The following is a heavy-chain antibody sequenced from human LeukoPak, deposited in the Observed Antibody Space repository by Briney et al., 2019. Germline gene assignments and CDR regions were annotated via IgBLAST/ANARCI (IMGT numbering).Heavy chain of an antibody. CDR3: ARDSAADDNDFDV. CDR2: ISSSSSTI. J-gene: IGHJ3*01. CDR1: EFTFSTYS. V-gene: IGHV3-48*01. Sequence: TGGSLRLSCAASEFTFSTYSMNWVRQAPGKGLDWVSYISSSSSTIYYADSVKGRFTISRDSAKNSLYLQMNNLRAEDTALYYCARDSAADDNDFDVWGQGTMVTVSS. D-gene: IGHD6-25*01.